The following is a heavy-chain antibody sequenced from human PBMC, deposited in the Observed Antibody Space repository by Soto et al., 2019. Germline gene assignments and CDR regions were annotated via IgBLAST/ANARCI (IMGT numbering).Heavy chain of an antibody. CDR1: GFSISSGGYY. CDR2: IYYSGST. CDR3: ASWGLRPPSLQH. V-gene: IGHV4-31*03. J-gene: IGHJ1*01. Sequence: SETLSLTCTVSGFSISSGGYYWIWIRQHPGKGLEWIGYIYYSGSTYYNPSLKSRVTISVDTSKNQFSLKLSSVTAADTAVYYCASWGLRPPSLQHWGQGTLVTVSS. D-gene: IGHD3-16*01.